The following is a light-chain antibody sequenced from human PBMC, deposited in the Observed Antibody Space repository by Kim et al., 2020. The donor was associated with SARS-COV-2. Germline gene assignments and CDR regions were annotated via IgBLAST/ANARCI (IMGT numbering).Light chain of an antibody. CDR1: SSEVGGYNF. CDR3: CSYAGSYTWV. CDR2: DVS. J-gene: IGLJ3*02. V-gene: IGLV2-11*01. Sequence: GQSVTTSCTGSSSEVGGYNFVSWYQQPPGKAPKLMSYDVSERPSGVPDRFSGSKSGTTASLTISGLQAEDEADYYCCSYAGSYTWVFGGGTQLTVL.